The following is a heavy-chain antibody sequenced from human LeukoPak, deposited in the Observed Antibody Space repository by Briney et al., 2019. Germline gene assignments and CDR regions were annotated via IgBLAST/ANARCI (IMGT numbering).Heavy chain of an antibody. D-gene: IGHD4-23*01. J-gene: IGHJ4*02. CDR3: VRDSGDYVGISYFDY. CDR2: INWNGGTT. Sequence: GGSLRLSCAASGVDFDDHGMSWVRQAPGKGLEWLSGINWNGGTTDYADLVKGRFTISRDNAKNSLYLQMNSLRVEDTAFYYCVRDSGDYVGISYFDYWGQGTLVTVSS. V-gene: IGHV3-20*04. CDR1: GVDFDDHG.